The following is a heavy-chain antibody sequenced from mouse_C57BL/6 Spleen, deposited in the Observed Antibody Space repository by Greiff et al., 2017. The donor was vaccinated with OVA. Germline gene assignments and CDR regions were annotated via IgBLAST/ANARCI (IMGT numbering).Heavy chain of an antibody. CDR1: GYTFTDYY. D-gene: IGHD2-5*01. V-gene: IGHV1-26*01. Sequence: EVQLQQSGPELVKPGASVKISCKASGYTFTDYYMNWVKQSHGKSLEWIGDINPNNGGTSYNQKFKGKATLTVDKSSSTAYMELRSLTSEDSAVYYCARGGGYSNYPYAMDYWGQGTSVTVSS. CDR2: INPNNGGT. J-gene: IGHJ4*01. CDR3: ARGGGYSNYPYAMDY.